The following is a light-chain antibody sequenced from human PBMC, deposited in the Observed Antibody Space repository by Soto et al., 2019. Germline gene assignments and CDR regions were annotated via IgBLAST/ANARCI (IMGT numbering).Light chain of an antibody. V-gene: IGKV3-15*01. CDR3: QQYYDYPPLI. CDR2: GAS. Sequence: EIVMTQSPATLSVSPGERATLSCRASRNINRKLAWYQQKPGQAPRLLISGASTRATGIPARFSGSGSGTEFTHPISSLQSEDFAVYYCQQYYDYPPLIFGGGTKVEIK. CDR1: RNINRK. J-gene: IGKJ4*01.